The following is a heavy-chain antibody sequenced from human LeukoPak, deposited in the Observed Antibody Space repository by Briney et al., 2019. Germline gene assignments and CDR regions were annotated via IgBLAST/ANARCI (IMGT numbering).Heavy chain of an antibody. CDR2: IYPGDSDI. CDR3: ARLREPGFHFDY. J-gene: IGHJ4*02. Sequence: PGESLKISCQGSGYSFSNYWIVWVRQMSGKGLELMGIIYPGDSDIKYSPSFQGQVTVSADKSTSTAYLQWSSLKASDTAMYYCARLREPGFHFDYWGQGTLVTVSS. D-gene: IGHD1-14*01. CDR1: GYSFSNYW. V-gene: IGHV5-51*01.